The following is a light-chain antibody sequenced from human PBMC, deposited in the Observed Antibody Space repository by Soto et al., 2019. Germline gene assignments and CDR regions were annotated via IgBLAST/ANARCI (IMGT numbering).Light chain of an antibody. CDR3: QQYSSAPNT. CDR1: QDIIYY. V-gene: IGKV1-27*01. Sequence: DIRMTQSPSSLSAFVGDTVTITCRASQDIIYYLAWYQQKPGKIPTLLIHSASTLQTGVQSRFSGTGSGTVFTLTINTLQPEDVATYYCQQYSSAPNTFGQGSRLEIK. CDR2: SAS. J-gene: IGKJ2*01.